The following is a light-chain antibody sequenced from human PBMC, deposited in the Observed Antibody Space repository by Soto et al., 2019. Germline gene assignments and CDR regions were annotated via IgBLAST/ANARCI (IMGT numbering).Light chain of an antibody. CDR1: QSISSY. V-gene: IGKV1-39*01. CDR3: QRRFSTPLT. J-gene: IGKJ4*01. Sequence: DIQMTQSPSSLSASVGDRVTITCRASQSISSYLHWYQQKPGKAPKLLIYAASSLQSGVPSRFSGSGAGTDFTLTISSLQPEEFATYYCQRRFSTPLTFGGGTKVEIK. CDR2: AAS.